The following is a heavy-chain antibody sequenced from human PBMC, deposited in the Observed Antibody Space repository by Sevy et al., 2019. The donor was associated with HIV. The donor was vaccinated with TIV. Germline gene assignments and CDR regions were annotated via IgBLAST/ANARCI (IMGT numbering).Heavy chain of an antibody. CDR3: AREGGYCSGGSCRYYYGMDV. D-gene: IGHD2-15*01. V-gene: IGHV3-21*01. J-gene: IGHJ6*02. Sequence: GGSRRLSCVASGFTFSSYSMNWVRQAPGKGLEWVSSISSSGSYIYYADSVKGRFTISRDNATNSLYLQMNSLRAEDTAVYYCAREGGYCSGGSCRYYYGMDVWGQGTTVTVSS. CDR2: ISSSGSYI. CDR1: GFTFSSYS.